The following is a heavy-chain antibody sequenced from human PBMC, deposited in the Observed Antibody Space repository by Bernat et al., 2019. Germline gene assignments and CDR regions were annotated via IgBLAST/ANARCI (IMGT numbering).Heavy chain of an antibody. Sequence: EVQLLESGGGLVQPGGSLRLSCTGSRFPFRSYAMSWVRQAPGKGLEWVSGISGSGGNTYYADSVKGRFTISRDNSKNTLYLQMNSLRDEDTAVYYFAISGSWYGHLPRIFDHWGQGTLVTVSS. J-gene: IGHJ4*02. CDR3: AISGSWYGHLPRIFDH. D-gene: IGHD6-13*01. CDR2: ISGSGGNT. V-gene: IGHV3-23*01. CDR1: RFPFRSYA.